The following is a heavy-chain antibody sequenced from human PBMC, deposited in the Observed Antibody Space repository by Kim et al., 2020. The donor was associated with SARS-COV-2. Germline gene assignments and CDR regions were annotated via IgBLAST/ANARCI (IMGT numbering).Heavy chain of an antibody. CDR3: ARESRGSGVHDAFDI. CDR2: ISGYNGNT. CDR1: GYTFSSYR. J-gene: IGHJ3*02. D-gene: IGHD3-10*01. Sequence: ASVKVSCKASGYTFSSYRIIWVRQAPGQGLEWMGLISGYNGNTNYEQKLQGRVTITTDTSTSTAYMEVRSLRSDDTAVYYCARESRGSGVHDAFDIWGQGTMVTVSS. V-gene: IGHV1-18*01.